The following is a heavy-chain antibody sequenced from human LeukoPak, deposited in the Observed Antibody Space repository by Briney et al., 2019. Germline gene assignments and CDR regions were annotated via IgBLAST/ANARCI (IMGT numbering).Heavy chain of an antibody. Sequence: GGSLRLSCAASGFTVSSNYMSWVRQAPGKGLEWVSVIYSDGSTYYADSVKGRFTISRDNSKNTLYLQMNSLRAEDTAVYYCARASSTSAFSGMDVWGKGTTVSVSS. CDR1: GFTVSSNY. J-gene: IGHJ6*04. CDR3: ARASSTSAFSGMDV. V-gene: IGHV3-53*01. D-gene: IGHD2-2*01. CDR2: IYSDGST.